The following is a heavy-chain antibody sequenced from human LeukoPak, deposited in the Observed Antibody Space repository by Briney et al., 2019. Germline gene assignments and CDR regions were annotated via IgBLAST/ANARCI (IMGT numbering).Heavy chain of an antibody. CDR3: ARRERFLKNSAFDY. Sequence: GESLKISCKGSGYSFTSYWIGWGRQMPGKGLEGMGIIYPGDSDTRYSPSFQGQVTISADKAISTAYLQWSSLKASDTAMYYCARRERFLKNSAFDYWGQGTLVTVSS. J-gene: IGHJ4*02. CDR2: IYPGDSDT. CDR1: GYSFTSYW. V-gene: IGHV5-51*01. D-gene: IGHD4-23*01.